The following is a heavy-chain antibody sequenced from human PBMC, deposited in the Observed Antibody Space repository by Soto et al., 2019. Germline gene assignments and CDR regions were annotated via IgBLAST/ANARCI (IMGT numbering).Heavy chain of an antibody. V-gene: IGHV1-46*01. CDR1: GYPFTIYY. D-gene: IGHD4-17*01. J-gene: IGHJ4*02. CDR2: VNPNDGGT. CDR3: ARDVNGFGDSHY. Sequence: QVQLVQSGAEVKNPGDSIKVSCKAFGYPFTIYYIHWVRQAPGQGLEWMGLVNPNDGGTKYAQRFRDRVTVTRDTSTSTVYLELSSLRSEDTAIYYCARDVNGFGDSHYWGQGTLVTVSS.